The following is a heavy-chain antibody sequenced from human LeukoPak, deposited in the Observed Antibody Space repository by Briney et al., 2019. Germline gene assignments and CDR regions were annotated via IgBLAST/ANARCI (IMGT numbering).Heavy chain of an antibody. J-gene: IGHJ4*02. V-gene: IGHV1-18*01. Sequence: GASVKVSCKASGYTFTSYGISWVRQTPGQGLEWMGWISAYNGNTNYAQKLQGRVTMTTDTSTSTAYMELRSLRSDDTAVYYCARDLGGYCSGGSCYLTFDYCGQGTLVTVSS. CDR1: GYTFTSYG. D-gene: IGHD2-15*01. CDR2: ISAYNGNT. CDR3: ARDLGGYCSGGSCYLTFDY.